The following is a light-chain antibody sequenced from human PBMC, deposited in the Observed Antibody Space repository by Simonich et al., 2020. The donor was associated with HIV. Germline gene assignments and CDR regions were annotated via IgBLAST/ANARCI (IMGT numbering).Light chain of an antibody. V-gene: IGLV3-21*03. Sequence: SYVLTQPPSVSVAPGKTARITCGGNNIGDKSVHWYQQKPGQAPVVVVYEDSDRPSGIPERFSGSNSGNTATLTISRVEAGDEADYYCQVWDSTNDHVVFGGGTKLTVL. CDR2: EDS. CDR1: NIGDKS. CDR3: QVWDSTNDHVV. J-gene: IGLJ2*01.